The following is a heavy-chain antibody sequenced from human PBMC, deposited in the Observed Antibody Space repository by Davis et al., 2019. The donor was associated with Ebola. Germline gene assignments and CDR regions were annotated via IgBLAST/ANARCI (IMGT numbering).Heavy chain of an antibody. V-gene: IGHV3-7*01. D-gene: IGHD2-8*02. CDR1: GFIFSTHW. J-gene: IGHJ4*02. CDR2: IKQDGSEK. CDR3: ARDAEESVLVVYAALLLDY. Sequence: GESLKISCAASGFIFSTHWMSWVRQAPGKGLEWVANIKQDGSEKYYVDSVKGRFTISRDNAKNSLYLQMNSLRAEDTAVYYCARDAEESVLVVYAALLLDYWGQGTLVTVSS.